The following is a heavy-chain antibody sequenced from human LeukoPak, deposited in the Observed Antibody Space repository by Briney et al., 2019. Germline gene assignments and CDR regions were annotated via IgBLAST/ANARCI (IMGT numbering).Heavy chain of an antibody. J-gene: IGHJ3*02. V-gene: IGHV3-30-3*01. CDR3: ARGAGYAEWEQYAFDI. Sequence: GRSLRLSCAASGFTFSSYAMHWVRQAPGKGLEWVAVISYDGSNKYYADSVKGRFTISRDNSKNTLYLQMNSLRAEDTAVYYCARGAGYAEWEQYAFDIWGQGTMVTVSS. D-gene: IGHD1-26*01. CDR2: ISYDGSNK. CDR1: GFTFSSYA.